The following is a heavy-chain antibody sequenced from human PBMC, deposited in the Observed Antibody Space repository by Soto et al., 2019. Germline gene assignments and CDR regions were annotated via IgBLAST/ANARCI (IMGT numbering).Heavy chain of an antibody. D-gene: IGHD6-6*01. CDR3: ARGRAARDYFDY. CDR2: ISYDGSNK. J-gene: IGHJ4*02. V-gene: IGHV3-30-3*01. Sequence: RRLSCAASGFTFSSYAMHWVRQAPGKGLEWVAVISYDGSNKYYADSVKGRFTISRDNSKNTLYLQMNSLRAEDTAVYYCARGRAARDYFDYWGQGTLVTVSS. CDR1: GFTFSSYA.